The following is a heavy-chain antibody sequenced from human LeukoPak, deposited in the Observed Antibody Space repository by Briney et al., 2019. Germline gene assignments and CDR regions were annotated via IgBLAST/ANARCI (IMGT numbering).Heavy chain of an antibody. D-gene: IGHD3-3*01. CDR2: IRASGSST. CDR1: GLTFTSYA. Sequence: PEGSLRLSCAASGLTFTSYAMNWVRQAPGKGLEWVSCIRASGSSTHYADSVKGRFTISRDNSNNTLYLQINSLRAEDTAAYYCAKGAQYDFWAGYTLEYFDVWGKGTLVTVSS. J-gene: IGHJ4*02. V-gene: IGHV3-23*01. CDR3: AKGAQYDFWAGYTLEYFDV.